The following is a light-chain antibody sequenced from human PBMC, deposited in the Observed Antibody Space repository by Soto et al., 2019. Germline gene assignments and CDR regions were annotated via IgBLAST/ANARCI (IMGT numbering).Light chain of an antibody. CDR1: SSNIGSNY. Sequence: QSVLTQPPSASGTPGQRVTISCSGSSSNIGSNYVYWYQQLPGTAPKLLIYKNNQRPSEVPDRFSGSKSGTSASLAISGLRSEDEADYYCAAWDDSLSGSFGGGSKLTVL. CDR3: AAWDDSLSGS. J-gene: IGLJ3*02. V-gene: IGLV1-47*01. CDR2: KNN.